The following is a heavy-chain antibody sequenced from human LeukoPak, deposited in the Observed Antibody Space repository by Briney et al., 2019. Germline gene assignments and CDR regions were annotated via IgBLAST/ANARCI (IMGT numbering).Heavy chain of an antibody. CDR1: GFTFTSYA. Sequence: GGSLRLSCAASGFTFTSYAMSWVRLAPGKGLAWVSTISGSGDTTYYADSVKGRFTISRDNSKNTLYLQMNSLRAEDTAIYYCAKESPHFDYWGQGTLVTVSS. J-gene: IGHJ4*02. V-gene: IGHV3-23*01. CDR2: ISGSGDTT. CDR3: AKESPHFDY.